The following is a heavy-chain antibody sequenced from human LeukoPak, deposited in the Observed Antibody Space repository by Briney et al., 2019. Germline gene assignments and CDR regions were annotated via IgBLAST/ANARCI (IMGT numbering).Heavy chain of an antibody. CDR3: AKFFDPSGGASGWTWTMDC. V-gene: IGHV3-23*01. CDR1: GLTFRSYA. J-gene: IGHJ4*02. Sequence: GVSLRLSCAASGLTFRSYAMTWVRQTPGKGLEWVAAISGRGGTTYYADFAKGRFSISRDNSENALYLQMYSLRAEETAVYHCAKFFDPSGGASGWTWTMDCWGQGTLVIVSS. D-gene: IGHD6-25*01. CDR2: ISGRGGTT.